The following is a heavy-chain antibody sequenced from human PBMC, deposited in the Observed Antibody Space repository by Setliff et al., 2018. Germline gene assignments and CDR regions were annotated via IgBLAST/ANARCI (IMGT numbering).Heavy chain of an antibody. CDR2: INAGNGNT. D-gene: IGHD5-12*01. Sequence: ASVKVSCKASGYTFTSYAMHWVRQAPGQRLEWMGWINAGNGNTKYSQKFQGRVTITRDTSASTAYMELSSLRSEDTAVYYCARDRWKMATIKPGPYDAFDIWGQGTMVTVSS. CDR1: GYTFTSYA. V-gene: IGHV1-3*01. CDR3: ARDRWKMATIKPGPYDAFDI. J-gene: IGHJ3*02.